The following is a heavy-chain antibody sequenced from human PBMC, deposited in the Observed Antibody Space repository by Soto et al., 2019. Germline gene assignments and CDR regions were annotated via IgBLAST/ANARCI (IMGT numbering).Heavy chain of an antibody. J-gene: IGHJ4*01. CDR1: GVSISSGNW. V-gene: IGHV4-4*02. CDR3: ARLVYDTRLNYMYFDF. CDR2: IFHDGTA. D-gene: IGHD3-10*01. Sequence: SETLSLTCAVSGVSISSGNWWTWVRQSPQRGLEYIGEIFHDGTANYYPSFERRVAISVDTSKNQFSLKLTSVTAADTAIYFCARLVYDTRLNYMYFDFWGHGTLVTVSS.